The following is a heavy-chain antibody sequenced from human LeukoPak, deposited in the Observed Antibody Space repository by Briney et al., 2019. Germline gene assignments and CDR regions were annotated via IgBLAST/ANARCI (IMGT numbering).Heavy chain of an antibody. CDR1: GFTVSSNY. J-gene: IGHJ4*02. CDR3: AREGGRGSFYD. V-gene: IGHV3-66*01. CDR2: IYSGGST. Sequence: GGSLRLSCAASGFTVSSNYMSWVRQAPGKGLEWVSVIYSGGSTYSADSVKGRFTISRDKSKNTQYLQMNSLRAGDTAVYYCAREGGRGSFYDWGEGTLVTVSS. D-gene: IGHD3-10*01.